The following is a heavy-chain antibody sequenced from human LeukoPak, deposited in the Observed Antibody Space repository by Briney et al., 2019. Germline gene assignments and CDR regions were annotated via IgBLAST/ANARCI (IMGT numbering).Heavy chain of an antibody. J-gene: IGHJ4*02. CDR3: VRGEHNHFDY. CDR1: GGSITSGDYY. D-gene: IGHD1/OR15-1a*01. V-gene: IGHV4-30-2*01. CDR2: IFHGGSS. Sequence: SETLSLTCTVSGGSITSGDYYWTWIRQPPGKGLEWIGYIFHGGSSYYNPSLKSRVTMSVDNSKNQFSLTLSSVTAADTAVYYCVRGEHNHFDYWGQGTLVTVSS.